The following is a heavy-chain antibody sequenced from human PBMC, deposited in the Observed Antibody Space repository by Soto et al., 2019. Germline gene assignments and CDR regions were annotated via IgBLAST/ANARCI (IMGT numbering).Heavy chain of an antibody. Sequence: SETLSLTCAVYGGSFSGYYWSWIRQPPGKGLEWIGEINHSGSTNYNPSLKSRVTISVDTSKNQFSLKLSSVTAADTAVYYCARGPALERTRYYYYMDVWGKGTTVTVSS. CDR3: ARGPALERTRYYYYMDV. V-gene: IGHV4-34*01. J-gene: IGHJ6*03. D-gene: IGHD1-1*01. CDR2: INHSGST. CDR1: GGSFSGYY.